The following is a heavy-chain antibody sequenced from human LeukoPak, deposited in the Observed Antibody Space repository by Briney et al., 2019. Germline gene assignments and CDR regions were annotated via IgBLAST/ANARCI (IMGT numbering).Heavy chain of an antibody. Sequence: SETLSLTCTASGCSIRSYYWSWIRQPPGKGLEWIGYFYYSGTTNYNPSLKSRVTISVDTSKNQFSLELSSVTAADTAVYYCARSRCISCSFDLWGQGTMVTVSS. D-gene: IGHD6-13*01. CDR1: GCSIRSYY. CDR2: FYYSGTT. J-gene: IGHJ3*01. V-gene: IGHV4-59*08. CDR3: ARSRCISCSFDL.